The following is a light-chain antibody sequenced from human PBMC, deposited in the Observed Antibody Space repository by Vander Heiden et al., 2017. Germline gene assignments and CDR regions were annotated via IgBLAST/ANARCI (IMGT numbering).Light chain of an antibody. V-gene: IGLV6-57*01. J-gene: IGLJ2*01. Sequence: NFMLTQPHSASQSPGKTVTISCTRSSGSIASNYVHWYQQRPGSSPTTVIYDDNQRPSGVPDRFSCSIDSSSTSASLTISGLKAEDEAYYYCQSYDSSNFVFGGGTKLTVL. CDR3: QSYDSSNFV. CDR1: SGSIASNY. CDR2: DDN.